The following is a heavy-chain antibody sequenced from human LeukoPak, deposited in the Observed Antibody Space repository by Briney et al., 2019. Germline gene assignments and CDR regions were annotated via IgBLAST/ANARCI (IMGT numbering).Heavy chain of an antibody. CDR1: GFTFSSYA. D-gene: IGHD7-27*01. CDR3: ARDSLGYY. Sequence: PGRSLRLSCAASGFTFSSYAMDWGRQAPGKGLEWGAVISYDGSNKYYADSVKGRFTISRDNSKNTLYLQMNSLRAEDTAVYYCARDSLGYYWGQGTLVTVSS. CDR2: ISYDGSNK. V-gene: IGHV3-30-3*01. J-gene: IGHJ4*02.